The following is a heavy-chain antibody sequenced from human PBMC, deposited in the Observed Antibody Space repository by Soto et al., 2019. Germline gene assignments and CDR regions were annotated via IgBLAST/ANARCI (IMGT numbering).Heavy chain of an antibody. CDR1: GFTFSSYA. V-gene: IGHV3-23*04. D-gene: IGHD2-15*01. Sequence: VQLVESGGGVVQPGRSLRLSCAASGFTFSSYAMSWVRQAPGKGLEWVSAISGSGGSTYYADSVKGRFTISRDNSKNTLYLQMNSLRAEDTAVYYCAKRQKGYCSGGSCGSSFDYWGQGTLVTVSS. J-gene: IGHJ4*02. CDR2: ISGSGGST. CDR3: AKRQKGYCSGGSCGSSFDY.